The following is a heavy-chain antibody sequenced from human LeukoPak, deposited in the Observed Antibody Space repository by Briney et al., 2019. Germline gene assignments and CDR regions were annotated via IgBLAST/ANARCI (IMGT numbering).Heavy chain of an antibody. CDR3: ARDRDVAGTYYYYYMDV. CDR1: GFTFSSYG. V-gene: IGHV3-33*01. J-gene: IGHJ6*03. CDR2: IWYDGSNK. D-gene: IGHD6-13*01. Sequence: GGSLRLSCAASGFTFSSYGMHWVRQAPGKGLEWVAVIWYDGSNKYYADSVKGRFTSSRDNSKNTMYLQMTSLRAEDTAVYYCARDRDVAGTYYYYYMDVWGKGTTVTVSS.